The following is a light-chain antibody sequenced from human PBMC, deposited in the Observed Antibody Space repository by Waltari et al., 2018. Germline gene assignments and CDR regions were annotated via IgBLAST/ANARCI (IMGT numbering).Light chain of an antibody. J-gene: IGKJ1*01. CDR3: QQSFSSPWT. CDR1: QNIRTY. Sequence: DIQMTQSPSSLSASVGDTVTVTCRASQNIRTYLNWYQQKTAKAPKLPIYGASTLQRGVPSRFSGSASGTEFTLTVTNLQPDDFATYFCQQSFSSPWTFGQGTTVNI. CDR2: GAS. V-gene: IGKV1-39*01.